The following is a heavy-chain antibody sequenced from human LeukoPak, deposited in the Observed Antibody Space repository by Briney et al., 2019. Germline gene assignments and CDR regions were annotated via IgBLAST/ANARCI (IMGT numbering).Heavy chain of an antibody. J-gene: IGHJ6*03. Sequence: SETLSLTCTVSGGSISSYYWSWIRQTPGKGLEWIGRIYTSGSTNYNPSLKRRVTISVDTSKNQFSLKLSSVTAADTAVYYCARASDYYYMDVWGKGTTVTVSS. CDR2: IYTSGST. D-gene: IGHD6-6*01. CDR1: GGSISSYY. V-gene: IGHV4-4*07. CDR3: ARASDYYYMDV.